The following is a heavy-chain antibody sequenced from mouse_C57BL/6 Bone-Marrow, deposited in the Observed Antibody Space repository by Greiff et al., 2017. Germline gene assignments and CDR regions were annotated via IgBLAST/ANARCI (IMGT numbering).Heavy chain of an antibody. CDR2: IDPSDSYT. CDR3: ASAGPGYFDV. J-gene: IGHJ1*03. CDR1: GYTFTSYW. Sequence: QVQLQQPGAELVKPGASVKLSCKASGYTFTSYWMQWVKQRPGQGLEWIGEIDPSDSYTNYNQKFKGKATLTVDTSSSTAYMQLSSLTSEGSAVYYCASAGPGYFDVWGTGTTVTVSA. V-gene: IGHV1-50*01.